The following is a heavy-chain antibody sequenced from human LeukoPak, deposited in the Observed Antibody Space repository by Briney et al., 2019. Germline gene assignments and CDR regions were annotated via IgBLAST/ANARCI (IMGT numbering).Heavy chain of an antibody. V-gene: IGHV4-39*01. D-gene: IGHD3-22*01. J-gene: IGHJ4*02. CDR1: GGSISSSSYY. Sequence: SETLSLTCTVSGGSISSSSYYWGWLRQPPGKGLEWIGSIYYSGSTYYNPSLKSRVTISVDTSKNQFSLKLSSVTAADTAVYYCARLGGYYDSSGYYSYFDYWGQGTLVTVSS. CDR2: IYYSGST. CDR3: ARLGGYYDSSGYYSYFDY.